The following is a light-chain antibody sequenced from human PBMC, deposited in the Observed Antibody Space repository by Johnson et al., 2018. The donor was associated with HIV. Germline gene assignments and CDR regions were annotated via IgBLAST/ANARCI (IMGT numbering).Light chain of an antibody. CDR1: SSNIGNNY. Sequence: QSVLTQPPSVSAAPGQKVTISCSGSSSNIGNNYVSWYQQLPGTAPKLLIYENTKRPSGIPDRFSGSKSGTSATLGITGLQTGDEADYYCGTWDSSLRGVFGTGTKFTVL. CDR3: GTWDSSLRGV. V-gene: IGLV1-51*02. CDR2: ENT. J-gene: IGLJ1*01.